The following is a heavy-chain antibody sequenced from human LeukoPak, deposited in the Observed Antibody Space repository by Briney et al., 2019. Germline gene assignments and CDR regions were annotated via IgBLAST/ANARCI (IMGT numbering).Heavy chain of an antibody. V-gene: IGHV1-18*01. J-gene: IGHJ5*01. CDR3: ARARCSSTSCYRGFHWFDS. CDR1: GYTFTSYG. D-gene: IGHD2-2*01. Sequence: ASVKVSCKASGYTFTSYGISWVRQAPGQGLEWMGWISAYNGNTNYAQKLQGRVTMTTDTSTSTAYMELRSLRSDDTAVYYCARARCSSTSCYRGFHWFDSWGQGTLITVSS. CDR2: ISAYNGNT.